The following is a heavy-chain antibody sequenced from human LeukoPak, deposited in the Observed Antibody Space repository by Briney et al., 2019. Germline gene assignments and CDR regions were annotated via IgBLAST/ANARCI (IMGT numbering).Heavy chain of an antibody. Sequence: GGSLRLSCAASGFTFRRYGMSWVRQAPGKGLEWVSSINGRGVNTYYGDSVKGRFTISRDNSKNTLYLQMNSLRAEDTAVYYCAKDQTYYFDYWGQGTLVTVSS. CDR2: INGRGVNT. V-gene: IGHV3-23*01. J-gene: IGHJ4*02. CDR1: GFTFRRYG. CDR3: AKDQTYYFDY.